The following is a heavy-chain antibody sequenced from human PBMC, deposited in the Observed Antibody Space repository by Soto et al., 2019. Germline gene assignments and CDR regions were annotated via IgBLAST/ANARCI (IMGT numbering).Heavy chain of an antibody. Sequence: SETLSLTCAVYGGSFSGYYWSWIRQPPGKGLEWIGEINHSGSTNYNPSLKSRVTISVDTSKNQFSLKLSSVTAADTAVYYCARHRIAAAIGDFDYWGQGTLVTVSS. CDR2: INHSGST. D-gene: IGHD6-13*01. CDR1: GGSFSGYY. CDR3: ARHRIAAAIGDFDY. J-gene: IGHJ4*02. V-gene: IGHV4-34*01.